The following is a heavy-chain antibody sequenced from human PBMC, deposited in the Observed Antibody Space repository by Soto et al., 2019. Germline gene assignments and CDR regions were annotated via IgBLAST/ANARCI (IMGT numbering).Heavy chain of an antibody. CDR2: ISSSSSYT. D-gene: IGHD3-16*01. CDR1: GFTFSDYY. J-gene: IGHJ6*02. V-gene: IGHV3-11*05. Sequence: PGGSLRLSCAASGFTFSDYYMSWIRQAPGKGLEWVSYISSSSSYTNYADSVKGRFTISRDNAKNSLYLQMNSLRSEDTAVYYCARVFVMGGYYYYGMDVWGQGTTVTVSS. CDR3: ARVFVMGGYYYYGMDV.